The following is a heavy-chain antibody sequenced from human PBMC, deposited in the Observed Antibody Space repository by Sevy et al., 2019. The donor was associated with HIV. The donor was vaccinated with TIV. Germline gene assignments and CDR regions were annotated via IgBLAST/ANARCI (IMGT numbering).Heavy chain of an antibody. CDR3: ARVGTEIAARHFDY. CDR1: GFTFSSYA. D-gene: IGHD6-6*01. J-gene: IGHJ4*02. CDR2: ISYDGSNK. V-gene: IGHV3-30-3*01. Sequence: GGSLRLSCAASGFTFSSYAMHWVRQAPGKGLEWVAVISYDGSNKYYADSVKGRFTISRDNSKNRLYLQMNSLGAEDTAVYYCARVGTEIAARHFDYWGQGTLVTVSS.